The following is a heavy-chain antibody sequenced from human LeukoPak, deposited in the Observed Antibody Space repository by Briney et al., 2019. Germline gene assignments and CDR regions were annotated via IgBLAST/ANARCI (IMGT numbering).Heavy chain of an antibody. CDR3: ARASRDFFDAFDI. CDR1: GYTFTSYY. J-gene: IGHJ3*02. Sequence: ASVKVSCKASGYTFTSYYMHWVRQAPGQGLEWMGRINPNSGGTNYAQKFQGRVTMTRDTSISTAYMELSRLRSDDTAVYYCARASRDFFDAFDIWGQGTMVTVSS. CDR2: INPNSGGT. D-gene: IGHD3/OR15-3a*01. V-gene: IGHV1-2*06.